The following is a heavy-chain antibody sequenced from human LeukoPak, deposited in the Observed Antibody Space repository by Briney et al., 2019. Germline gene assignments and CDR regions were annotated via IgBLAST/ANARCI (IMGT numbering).Heavy chain of an antibody. CDR2: INQDGSEK. CDR3: AREGYGDYHI. CDR1: RFPFSDHW. Sequence: GGSLRLPCAASRFPFSDHWTTWVRQAPGKRLERVANINQDGSEKYYVDSVKGRFSISRDNAENSLYLQMNSLKVDDTAMYFCAREGYGDYHIWGQGTMVIVSS. D-gene: IGHD4-17*01. V-gene: IGHV3-7*01. J-gene: IGHJ3*02.